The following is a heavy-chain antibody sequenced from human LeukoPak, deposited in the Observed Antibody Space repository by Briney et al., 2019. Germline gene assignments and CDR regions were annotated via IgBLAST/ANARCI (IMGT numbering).Heavy chain of an antibody. D-gene: IGHD3-3*01. Sequence: SETLSLTCAVSGGSISSTNWWSWVRQPPGKGLEWIGEIYHSGSTNYNPSLKSRVIISVDKSKNQFSLKLRSVTAADTAVYYCTGNGYYSLEYWGQGTLVTVSS. J-gene: IGHJ4*02. CDR3: TGNGYYSLEY. CDR1: GGSISSTNW. CDR2: IYHSGST. V-gene: IGHV4-4*02.